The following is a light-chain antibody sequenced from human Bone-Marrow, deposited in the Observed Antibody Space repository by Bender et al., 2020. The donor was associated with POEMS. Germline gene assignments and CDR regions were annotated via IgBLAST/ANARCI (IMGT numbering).Light chain of an antibody. Sequence: QSVLTQPPSVSGAPGQRVTISCTGSSSNIGAHAVNWYQHLPGTAPKLLIYSSHRRPSEVPDRFSGSKSGNTASLTIAGLQAADEAYYYCNSYTSDSTVIFGGGTRLTVL. CDR1: SSNIGAHA. CDR2: SSH. J-gene: IGLJ2*01. V-gene: IGLV1-40*01. CDR3: NSYTSDSTVI.